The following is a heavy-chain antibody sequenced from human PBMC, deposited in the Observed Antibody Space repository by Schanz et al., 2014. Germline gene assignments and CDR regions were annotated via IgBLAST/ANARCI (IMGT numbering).Heavy chain of an antibody. Sequence: QVQLVQSGAEVKEPGASVQVSCKASGYVFTAYYIHWVRQAPGQGLEWMGIINPSGGSTTYAQKFQGRVTMTSDTSTSTVYMELSSLRSEDTAVYYCARNYGGHSEESDRYGMDVWGQGTTVTVSS. D-gene: IGHD4-17*01. J-gene: IGHJ6*02. CDR3: ARNYGGHSEESDRYGMDV. V-gene: IGHV1-46*01. CDR1: GYVFTAYY. CDR2: INPSGGST.